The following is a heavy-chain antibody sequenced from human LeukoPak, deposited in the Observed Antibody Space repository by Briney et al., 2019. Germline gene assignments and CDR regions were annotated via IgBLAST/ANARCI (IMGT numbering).Heavy chain of an antibody. J-gene: IGHJ5*02. CDR2: IYYSGST. V-gene: IGHV4-31*03. CDR3: ARGRSSSSWFWFDP. D-gene: IGHD6-13*01. Sequence: SQTLSLTCTVSGGSISSGGYYWSWIRQHPGEGLEWIGYIYYSGSTYYNPSLKSRVTMSVDTSKNQFSLKLSSVTAADTAVYYCARGRSSSSWFWFDPWGQGILVTVSS. CDR1: GGSISSGGYY.